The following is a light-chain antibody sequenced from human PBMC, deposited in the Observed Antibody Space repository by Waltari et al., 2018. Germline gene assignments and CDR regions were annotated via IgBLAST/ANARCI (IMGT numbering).Light chain of an antibody. J-gene: IGLJ1*01. CDR1: SSAVGGYNH. V-gene: IGLV2-14*03. CDR3: SSYSTSLTPYV. Sequence: QSALTQPASVSGSPGQSITISCTGTSSAVGGYNHVSWYQHHPAKAPKLMIYDVSSRPSGVSNRLFGSKSGNTASLTISGLQAEDEAVYFCSSYSTSLTPYVFGPGTKVTVL. CDR2: DVS.